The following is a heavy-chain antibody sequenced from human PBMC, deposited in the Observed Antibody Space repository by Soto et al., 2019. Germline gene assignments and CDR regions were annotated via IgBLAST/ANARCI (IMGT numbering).Heavy chain of an antibody. CDR3: ARSGSGWYIGAFDI. Sequence: EASVKVSCKASGYTFTSYGISWVRQAPGQGLEWMGWISAYNGNTNYAQKLQGRVTMTTDTSTSTAYMELRSLRSDDTAVYYCARSGSGWYIGAFDIWGQGTMVTVSS. J-gene: IGHJ3*02. V-gene: IGHV1-18*01. D-gene: IGHD6-19*01. CDR2: ISAYNGNT. CDR1: GYTFTSYG.